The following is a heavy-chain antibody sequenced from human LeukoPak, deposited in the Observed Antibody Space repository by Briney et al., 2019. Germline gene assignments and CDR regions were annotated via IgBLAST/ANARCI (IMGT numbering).Heavy chain of an antibody. Sequence: SETLSLTCTVSGGSLTSDYWSWIRRPAGKGLEWIGRIFTSGSTTYNPSLKSRVTMSLDTSKNQFFLKLSSVTAADTAAYFCSRGGANDLWGQGTLVTVSS. J-gene: IGHJ5*02. V-gene: IGHV4-4*07. D-gene: IGHD4/OR15-4a*01. CDR2: IFTSGST. CDR1: GGSLTSDY. CDR3: SRGGANDL.